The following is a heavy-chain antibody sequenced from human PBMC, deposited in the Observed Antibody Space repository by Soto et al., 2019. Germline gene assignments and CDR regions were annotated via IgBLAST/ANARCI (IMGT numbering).Heavy chain of an antibody. CDR3: ARGSFMSTFGGELSPLGP. CDR1: GYTFTGYH. V-gene: IGHV1-2*04. CDR2: INPNSGGT. D-gene: IGHD3-16*01. Sequence: ASVKVSCKASGYTFTGYHMHWMRQASGQGLEWMGWINPNSGGTNYAQKCQGWVTMTRDTSISTAYKELSRLRSDDTAVYYCARGSFMSTFGGELSPLGPWGQGTLDTGSS. J-gene: IGHJ5*02.